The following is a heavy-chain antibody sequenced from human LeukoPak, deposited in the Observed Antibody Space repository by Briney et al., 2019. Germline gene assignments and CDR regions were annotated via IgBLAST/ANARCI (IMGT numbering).Heavy chain of an antibody. CDR1: GGSISSSSYY. CDR2: IHYSGST. V-gene: IGHV4-39*07. J-gene: IGHJ6*03. D-gene: IGHD3-16*01. Sequence: SETLSLTCTVSGGSISSSSYYWGWIRQPPGKGLEWIGSIHYSGSTNYNPSLKSRVTISVDTSKNQFSLNLTSVTAADTAVYYCARIAGGLYFYYYYMDVWGKGTTVTVSS. CDR3: ARIAGGLYFYYYYMDV.